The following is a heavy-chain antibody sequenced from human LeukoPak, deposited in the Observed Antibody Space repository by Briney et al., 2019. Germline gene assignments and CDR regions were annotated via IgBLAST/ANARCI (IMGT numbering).Heavy chain of an antibody. J-gene: IGHJ4*02. Sequence: PSETLSLTCTVSGVSINKDYWSWIRQPPRKGLECLGCITYNGYTNYNPSLKSRVTMSIDASKKQFSLKLSSVTAADTAVYYCARSKMLLREGFDYWGQGTLVTVSS. D-gene: IGHD3-16*01. CDR1: GVSINKDY. V-gene: IGHV4-59*01. CDR2: ITYNGYT. CDR3: ARSKMLLREGFDY.